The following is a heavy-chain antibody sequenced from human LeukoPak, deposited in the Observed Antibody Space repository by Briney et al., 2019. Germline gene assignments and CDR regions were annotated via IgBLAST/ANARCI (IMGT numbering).Heavy chain of an antibody. CDR2: ISTDGSNK. CDR3: AREIESLDY. CDR1: GFTLSNYA. V-gene: IGHV3-30*19. J-gene: IGHJ4*02. Sequence: GGSLRLSCAASGFTLSNYAMHWVRQAPGKGLEWVTVISTDGSNKYYADSVKGRFTISRDNSKNTLYLQMNSLRAEDTAVYYCAREIESLDYWGQGTLVTVSS. D-gene: IGHD2/OR15-2a*01.